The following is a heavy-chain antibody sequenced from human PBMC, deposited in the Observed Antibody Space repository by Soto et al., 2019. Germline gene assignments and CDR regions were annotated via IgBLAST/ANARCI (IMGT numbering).Heavy chain of an antibody. CDR2: INAGNGNT. V-gene: IGHV1-3*01. J-gene: IGHJ5*02. CDR3: ARDGRVHDFWSGYDLINWFDP. D-gene: IGHD3-3*01. CDR1: GYTFTSYA. Sequence: QVQLVQSGAEVKKPGASVKVSCKASGYTFTSYAMHWVRQAPGQRLEWMGWINAGNGNTKYSQKFQGRVTITRDTSASTAYMELSSLRSEDTAVYYCARDGRVHDFWSGYDLINWFDPWGQGTLVTVSS.